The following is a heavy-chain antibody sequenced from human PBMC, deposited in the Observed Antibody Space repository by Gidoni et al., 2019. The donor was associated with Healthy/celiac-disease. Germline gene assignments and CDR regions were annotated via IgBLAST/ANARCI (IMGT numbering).Heavy chain of an antibody. V-gene: IGHV3-53*02. D-gene: IGHD3-22*01. CDR3: ARDVLGRDSSGYYSY. Sequence: EVQLVETGGGLLQPGGSLRSSCAASGSTVRSNYMSWVRQAPGKVLEWVSVIYSCGSTYYADSVKCRFTISRDNSKNTLYLQMNSLRAEDTAVYYCARDVLGRDSSGYYSYWGQGTLVTVSS. CDR2: IYSCGST. J-gene: IGHJ4*02. CDR1: GSTVRSNY.